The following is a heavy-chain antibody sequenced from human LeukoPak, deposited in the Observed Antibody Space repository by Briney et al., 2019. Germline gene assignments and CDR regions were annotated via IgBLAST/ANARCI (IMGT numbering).Heavy chain of an antibody. CDR2: IYHSGST. J-gene: IGHJ2*01. CDR3: ARREHSSSWSPPGYFDV. CDR1: GYYISSGYY. V-gene: IGHV4-38-2*02. Sequence: SETLSLTCTVSGYYISSGYYWGWIRQPPGKGLEWIGAIYHSGSTYYNPSLKSQLTISVDTSKNQFSLILSSLTDADTGVYYCARREHSSSWSPPGYFDVWGRGALVTVSS. D-gene: IGHD6-13*01.